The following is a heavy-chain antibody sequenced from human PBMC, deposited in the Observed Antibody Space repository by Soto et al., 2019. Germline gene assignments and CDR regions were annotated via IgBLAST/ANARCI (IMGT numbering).Heavy chain of an antibody. V-gene: IGHV4-39*02. CDR3: ATVLVGATRHPDSDS. J-gene: IGHJ4*02. CDR2: IYYDGST. CDR1: GGSINNNNYY. Sequence: SETLSLTCTVSGGSINNNNYYWAWIRQPPGKGLSWIASIYYDGSTHYNSSLKSRVTISRDTSKNHFSLRLTSMTAADTAVYYCATVLVGATRHPDSDSWGQGTLVTVSS. D-gene: IGHD2-15*01.